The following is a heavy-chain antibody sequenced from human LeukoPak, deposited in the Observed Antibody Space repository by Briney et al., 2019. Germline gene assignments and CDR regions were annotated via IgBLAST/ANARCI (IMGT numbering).Heavy chain of an antibody. CDR2: IHHTGNT. CDR3: ARLVRGVGYWYFDL. V-gene: IGHV4-38-2*01. D-gene: IGHD3-10*01. J-gene: IGHJ2*01. Sequence: SETLSLTCAVSGYSNNSGYYWGWIRQPPGKGLEWIASIHHTGNTHHNPSLRSRVTISVDTSRNQFALKLSSVTAADTALYYCARLVRGVGYWYFDLWGRGNLVSVSS. CDR1: GYSNNSGYY.